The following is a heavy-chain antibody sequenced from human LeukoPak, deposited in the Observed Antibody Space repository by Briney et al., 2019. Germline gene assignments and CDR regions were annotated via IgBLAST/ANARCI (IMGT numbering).Heavy chain of an antibody. J-gene: IGHJ3*02. D-gene: IGHD3-3*01. CDR2: IRFDGSNK. V-gene: IGHV3-30*02. CDR1: GFTFSSYG. Sequence: GGSLRLSCAASGFTFSSYGMHWVRQAPGKGLEWVAFIRFDGSNKSYADSVKGRVTISRDNSKNTLYLQVNSLRAEDTAVYYCAREYYDFWSGHYQVHAFDIWGQGTMVTVSS. CDR3: AREYYDFWSGHYQVHAFDI.